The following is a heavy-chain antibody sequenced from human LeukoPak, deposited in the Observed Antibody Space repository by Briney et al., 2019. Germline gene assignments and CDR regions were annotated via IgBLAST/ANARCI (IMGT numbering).Heavy chain of an antibody. CDR2: ISYNGGST. J-gene: IGHJ5*02. CDR1: GFTFSSYA. V-gene: IGHV3-64D*06. Sequence: GGSLRLSCAASGFTFSSYAMSWVRQAPGKGLEYVSGISYNGGSTFYADSVKGRFTISRDNSKNTLYLQMSSLRPEDTAVYYCVRGGSESGYSYGYHWGQGTLVTVSS. CDR3: VRGGSESGYSYGYH. D-gene: IGHD5-18*01.